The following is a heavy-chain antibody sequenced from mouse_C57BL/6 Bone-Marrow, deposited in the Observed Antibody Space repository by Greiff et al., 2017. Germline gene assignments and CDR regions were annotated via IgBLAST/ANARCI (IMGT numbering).Heavy chain of an antibody. J-gene: IGHJ4*01. CDR1: GYTFTDYY. CDR2: IYPGSGNT. Sequence: VQLQESGAELVRPGASVKLSCKASGYTFTDYYINWVKQRPGQGLEWIARIYPGSGNTYYNEKFKGKATLTAEKSSSTAYMQLSSLTSEDSAVYFCARDGYYYYYAMDYWGQGTSVTVSS. V-gene: IGHV1-76*01. CDR3: ARDGYYYYYAMDY. D-gene: IGHD2-3*01.